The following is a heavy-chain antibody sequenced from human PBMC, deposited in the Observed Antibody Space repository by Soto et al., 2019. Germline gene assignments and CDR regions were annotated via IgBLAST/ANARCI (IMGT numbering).Heavy chain of an antibody. D-gene: IGHD5-18*01. Sequence: QITLKESGPTLVKPTQTLTVTCTFSGFTLNTSGVGVGWIRQPPGEALEWLALIYWDDDKRYSPSLKSRLTITKDTSKNQVVLTMTNMDPVDTATYYCARRNRYGSPYYFDYWGQGTLVTVSS. V-gene: IGHV2-5*02. CDR1: GFTLNTSGVG. CDR3: ARRNRYGSPYYFDY. CDR2: IYWDDDK. J-gene: IGHJ4*02.